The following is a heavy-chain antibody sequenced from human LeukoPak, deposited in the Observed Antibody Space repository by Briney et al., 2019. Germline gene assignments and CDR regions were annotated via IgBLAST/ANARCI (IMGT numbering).Heavy chain of an antibody. CDR2: INPSSNAA. CDR3: ARSWELLDFDT. CDR1: GYTFSDYT. Sequence: ASVKVSCKTSGYTFSDYTIHWVRQAPGQGLEWMGWINPSSNAANYAQRFEGRVSLTRDTSISTADMVLTSLTSDDTGVYYCARSWELLDFDTWGQGTLVSVSS. J-gene: IGHJ4*02. V-gene: IGHV1-2*02. D-gene: IGHD1-26*01.